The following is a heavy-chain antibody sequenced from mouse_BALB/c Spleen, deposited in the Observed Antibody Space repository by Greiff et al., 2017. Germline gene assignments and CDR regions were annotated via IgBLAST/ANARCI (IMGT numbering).Heavy chain of an antibody. V-gene: IGHV1-69*01. D-gene: IGHD4-1*01. CDR2: IDTSDSYT. J-gene: IGHJ3*01. CDR3: AREELALAY. CDR1: GYTFTDYW. Sequence: QVQLQQPGAELLMPGASVKMSCKAFGYTFTDYWMHWVEQRPGQGLEWIGAIDTSDSYTSYNQKFKGKATLTVDESSSTAYMQLSSLTSEDSAVYYCAREELALAYWGQGTLVTVSA.